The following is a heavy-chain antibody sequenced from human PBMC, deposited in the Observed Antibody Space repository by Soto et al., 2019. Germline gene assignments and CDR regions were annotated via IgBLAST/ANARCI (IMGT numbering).Heavy chain of an antibody. D-gene: IGHD2-15*01. CDR2: IIPIFGTV. CDR3: ASSPYCSGGSCQGFALGFWFDP. CDR1: GGTFSSYA. V-gene: IGHV1-69*01. J-gene: IGHJ5*02. Sequence: QVQLVQSGAEVKKPGSSVKVSCKASGGTFSSYAISWVRQAPGQGLEWMGGIIPIFGTVNYAQKFQGRVTITADESTSTAYMELSSLRSEDTAVYYCASSPYCSGGSCQGFALGFWFDPWGQGTLVTVSS.